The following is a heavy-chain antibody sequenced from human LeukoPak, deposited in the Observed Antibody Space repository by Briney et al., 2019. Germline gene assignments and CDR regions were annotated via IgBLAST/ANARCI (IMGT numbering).Heavy chain of an antibody. CDR3: ARETGSSWLFDY. CDR2: MNPNSGNT. CDR1: GYTFTSYD. V-gene: IGHV1-8*02. Sequence: ASVKVSCKASGYTFTSYDINWVRRATGQGLEWMGWMNPNSGNTGYAQKFQGRVTMTRDTSISTAYMELSRLRSDDTAVYYCARETGSSWLFDYWGQGTLVTVSS. D-gene: IGHD6-13*01. J-gene: IGHJ4*02.